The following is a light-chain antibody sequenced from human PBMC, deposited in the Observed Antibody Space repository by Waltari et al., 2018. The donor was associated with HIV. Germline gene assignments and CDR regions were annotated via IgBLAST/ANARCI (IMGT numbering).Light chain of an antibody. CDR1: QGVTGSF. Sequence: EIVLTQSPGTLSLSPGERAPLSCRASQGVTGSFLSWYRQKPGQAPRLRFYGSSSSATGIPNRFSGGGSGTDFTLTISRLEPEDFAVYYCQQYGSSPLTFGGGTKVDIK. CDR3: QQYGSSPLT. J-gene: IGKJ4*01. CDR2: GSS. V-gene: IGKV3-20*01.